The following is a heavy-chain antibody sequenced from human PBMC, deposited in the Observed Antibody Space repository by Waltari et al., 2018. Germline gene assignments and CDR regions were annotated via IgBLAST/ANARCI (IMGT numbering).Heavy chain of an antibody. D-gene: IGHD2-21*02. CDR2: INPSGGST. V-gene: IGHV1-2*02. CDR3: AREYCGGDCRLFDF. J-gene: IGHJ4*02. CDR1: VDSCSDHY. Sequence: LLVQPGAGVMKPGASVKVYCEVSVDSCSDHYLPWARQAPGQGLEWMGWINPSGGSTHYAQRYRGRITMTWDTSMTTSYMGLSGLRSDDTAVYYCAREYCGGDCRLFDFWGQGTLVTVSS.